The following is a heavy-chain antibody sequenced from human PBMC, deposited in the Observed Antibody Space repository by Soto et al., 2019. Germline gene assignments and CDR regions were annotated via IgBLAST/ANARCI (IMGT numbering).Heavy chain of an antibody. CDR2: IYYNGNT. Sequence: SETLSLTCTVSNGSISSSISYWGWIRQPPGGGLAWIGSIYYNGNTYYNPSLKSRVTISVDTSKNQFSLKLTSVTAADTAVDYCAREKITGLFDYWGQGTLVTVSS. J-gene: IGHJ4*02. D-gene: IGHD2-8*02. CDR3: AREKITGLFDY. CDR1: NGSISSSISY. V-gene: IGHV4-39*02.